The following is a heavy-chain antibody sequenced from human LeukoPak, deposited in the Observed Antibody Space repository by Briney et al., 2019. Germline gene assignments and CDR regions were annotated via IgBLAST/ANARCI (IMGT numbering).Heavy chain of an antibody. Sequence: SSETLSLTCAVYGGSFSGYYWSWIRQPPGKGLEWVSSISSSSSYIYYADSVKGRFTISRDNAKNSLYLQMNSLRAEDTAVYYCARGDNIAARRGDYFDYWGQGTLVTVSS. D-gene: IGHD6-6*01. J-gene: IGHJ4*02. CDR1: GGSFSGYY. V-gene: IGHV3-21*01. CDR2: ISSSSSYI. CDR3: ARGDNIAARRGDYFDY.